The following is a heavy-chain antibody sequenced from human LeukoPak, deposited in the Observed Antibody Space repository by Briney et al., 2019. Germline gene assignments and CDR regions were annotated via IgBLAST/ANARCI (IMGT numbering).Heavy chain of an antibody. V-gene: IGHV3-21*04. CDR2: ISSSSSYI. D-gene: IGHD3-9*01. J-gene: IGHJ4*02. CDR1: GFTFSSYS. Sequence: PGGSLRLSCAASGFTFSSYSMNWVRQAPGKGLEWVSSISSSSSYIYYADSVKGRFTISRDNSKNTLYLQMNSLRAEDTAVYYCAKAEGLRYFDWSFDDWGQGTLVTVSS. CDR3: AKAEGLRYFDWSFDD.